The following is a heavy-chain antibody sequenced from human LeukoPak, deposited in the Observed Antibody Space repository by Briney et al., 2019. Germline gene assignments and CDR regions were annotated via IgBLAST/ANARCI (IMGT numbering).Heavy chain of an antibody. CDR1: GFTFSNYW. CDR2: IKQDGSEK. V-gene: IGHV3-7*01. J-gene: IGHJ4*02. D-gene: IGHD2-15*01. CDR3: ASVVCSAVTCYGFLFFNY. Sequence: PGGSLRLSCAASGFTFSNYWMSWVRQAPGKGLEWVAHIKQDGSEKYYVDSVKGRFTISRDNAKNSLYLQMNSLRAEDTAVYYCASVVCSAVTCYGFLFFNYWGQGTLVTVSS.